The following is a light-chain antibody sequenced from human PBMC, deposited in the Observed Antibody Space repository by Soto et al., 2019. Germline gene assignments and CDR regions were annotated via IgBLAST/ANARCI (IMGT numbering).Light chain of an antibody. V-gene: IGKV4-1*01. CDR2: WAS. CDR3: QQYYDTPRP. CDR1: QSVLYSSNNKNY. Sequence: IVMTQSPDSLAVSLGERATINCKSSQSVLYSSNNKNYLAWYQQKPGQPPKLLIYWASTRESGVPDRFSGSGSGTDFTLTISSLQAEDVAVYYCQQYYDTPRPFGQGTKVEIK. J-gene: IGKJ1*01.